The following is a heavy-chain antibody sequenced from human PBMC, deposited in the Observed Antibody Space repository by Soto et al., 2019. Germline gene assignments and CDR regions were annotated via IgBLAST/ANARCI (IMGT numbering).Heavy chain of an antibody. CDR2: INHSGST. D-gene: IGHD2-2*01. CDR1: GGSFSGYY. J-gene: IGHJ4*02. CDR3: ARGLQYLFDY. V-gene: IGHV4-34*01. Sequence: LSLTCAVYGGSFSGYYWSWIRQPPGKGLEWIGEINHSGSTNYNPSLKSRVTISVDTSKNQFSLKLSSVTAADTAVYYCARGLQYLFDYWGQGTLVTVSS.